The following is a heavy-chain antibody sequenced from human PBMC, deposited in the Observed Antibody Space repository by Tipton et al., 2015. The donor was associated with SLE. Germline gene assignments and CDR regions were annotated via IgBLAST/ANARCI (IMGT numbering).Heavy chain of an antibody. CDR2: IYYSGST. CDR3: ARERGASIAVAQEFDY. Sequence: TLSLTCTVSGGSISSHYWSWRRQPPGKGLEWIGYIYYSGSTNYNPSLKSRVTISVETSKNQFSLKLSSVTAADTAVYYCARERGASIAVAQEFDYWGQGTLVTVSS. CDR1: GGSISSHY. D-gene: IGHD6-19*01. J-gene: IGHJ4*02. V-gene: IGHV4-59*11.